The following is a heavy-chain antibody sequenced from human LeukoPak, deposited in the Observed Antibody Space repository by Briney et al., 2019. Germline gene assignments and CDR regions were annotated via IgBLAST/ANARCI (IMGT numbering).Heavy chain of an antibody. V-gene: IGHV4-39*07. CDR3: ARDLVVPAANSWFDP. CDR1: GGSISSTSYY. J-gene: IGHJ5*02. D-gene: IGHD2-2*01. CDR2: IYYSGST. Sequence: PSETLSLTCTVSGGSISSTSYYWGWIRQPPGKGLEWIGSIYYSGSTYYNPSLKSRVTISVDTSKNQFSLKLSSVTAADTAVYYCARDLVVPAANSWFDPWGQGTLVTVSS.